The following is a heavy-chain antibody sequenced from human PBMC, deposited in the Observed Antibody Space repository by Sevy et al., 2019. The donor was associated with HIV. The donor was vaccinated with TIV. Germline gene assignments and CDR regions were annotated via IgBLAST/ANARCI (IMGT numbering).Heavy chain of an antibody. CDR1: GFIFSNYY. V-gene: IGHV3-48*01. CDR3: ARVRDRYCSGGSCHYGYFFDY. D-gene: IGHD2-15*01. J-gene: IGHJ4*02. CDR2: ISDRSDTI. Sequence: GGSLRLSCAASGFIFSNYYMTWVRQAPGKGLEWVSYISDRSDTISYADSVKGQFTISRDNAKNALYLQMSSLRGEDTAVYYCARVRDRYCSGGSCHYGYFFDYWGQGTLVTVSS.